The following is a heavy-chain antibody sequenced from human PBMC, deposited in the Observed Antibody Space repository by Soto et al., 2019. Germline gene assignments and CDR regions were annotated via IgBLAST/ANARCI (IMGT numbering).Heavy chain of an antibody. D-gene: IGHD1-26*01. Sequence: QVQLVESGGGVVQPGRSLRLSCVASGFTFSSYGMHWVRQAPGKGLEWVAIISYDGSNTYYADSVKGRFTISRDNSKNTLYLQMNRLRAEDTSVYYCAKEGGLSGSYYISSSYYFDYWGQGTLFTVSS. V-gene: IGHV3-30*18. CDR2: ISYDGSNT. CDR1: GFTFSSYG. J-gene: IGHJ4*02. CDR3: AKEGGLSGSYYISSSYYFDY.